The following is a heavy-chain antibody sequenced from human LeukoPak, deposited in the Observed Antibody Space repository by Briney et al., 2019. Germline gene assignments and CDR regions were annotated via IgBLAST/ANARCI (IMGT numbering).Heavy chain of an antibody. CDR1: GFTFSSYA. CDR2: ISYDGSNK. D-gene: IGHD2-2*01. J-gene: IGHJ4*02. V-gene: IGHV3-30*04. CDR3: ARDWGSIVVVPAAPENYFDY. Sequence: PGRSLRLSCAASGFTFSSYAMHWVRQAPGKGQEWVAVISYDGSNKYYADSVKGRFTISRDNSKNTLYLQMNSLRAEDTAVYYCARDWGSIVVVPAAPENYFDYWGQGTLVTVSS.